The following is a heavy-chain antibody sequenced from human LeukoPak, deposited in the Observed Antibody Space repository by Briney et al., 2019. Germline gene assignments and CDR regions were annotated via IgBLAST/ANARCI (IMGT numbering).Heavy chain of an antibody. V-gene: IGHV4-39*01. CDR1: GGSISSSSYY. CDR2: IYYSGST. CDR3: ARQESGDFWSGYYIPSWFDP. D-gene: IGHD3-3*01. J-gene: IGHJ5*02. Sequence: PSETLSLTCTVSGGSISSSSYYWGWIRQPPGKGLEWIGSIYYSGSTYYNPSLKSRVTISVDTSKNQFSLKLSSVTAADTAVYYCARQESGDFWSGYYIPSWFDPWGQGTLVAVSS.